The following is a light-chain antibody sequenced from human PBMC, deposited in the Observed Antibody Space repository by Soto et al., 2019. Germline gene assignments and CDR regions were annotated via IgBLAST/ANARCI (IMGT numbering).Light chain of an antibody. Sequence: EIMLTQCPGTQSWYPGERATLSCRASQSVSSSYLAWYQQKPGQAPKVLIYRASSRVTGIPDRFSGSGSGTDFTLTISRLEPKDFAVYYCQQYGSSPLTFGGGTKVEI. CDR1: QSVSSSY. V-gene: IGKV3-20*01. CDR2: RAS. J-gene: IGKJ4*01. CDR3: QQYGSSPLT.